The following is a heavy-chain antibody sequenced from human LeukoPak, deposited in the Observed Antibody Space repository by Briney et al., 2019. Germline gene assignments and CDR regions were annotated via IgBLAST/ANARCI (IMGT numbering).Heavy chain of an antibody. CDR2: IIPILGIA. CDR3: ARGRIAAAGTKDYDAFDI. D-gene: IGHD6-13*01. V-gene: IGHV1-69*04. CDR1: GGTFSSYA. J-gene: IGHJ3*02. Sequence: SVKVSCKASGGTFSSYAISWVRQAPGQGLEWMGRIIPILGIANYAQKFQGRVTITADKSTSTAYMELSSLRSEDTAVYYCARGRIAAAGTKDYDAFDIWGQGTMVTVSS.